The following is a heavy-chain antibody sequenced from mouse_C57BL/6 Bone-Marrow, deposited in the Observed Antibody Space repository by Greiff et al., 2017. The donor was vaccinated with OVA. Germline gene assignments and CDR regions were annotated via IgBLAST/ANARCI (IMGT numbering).Heavy chain of an antibody. J-gene: IGHJ3*01. CDR3: ARIEPAQATKGAY. Sequence: VMLVESGPGILQPSQTLSLTCSFSGFSLSTFGMGVGWIRQPSGKGLEWLAHIWWDDDKYYNTALKSPPPISTDTSNNQSFLKNVNVDTADTATYYVARIEPAQATKGAYWGQGTLVTVSA. D-gene: IGHD3-2*02. V-gene: IGHV8-8*01. CDR2: IWWDDDK. CDR1: GFSLSTFGMG.